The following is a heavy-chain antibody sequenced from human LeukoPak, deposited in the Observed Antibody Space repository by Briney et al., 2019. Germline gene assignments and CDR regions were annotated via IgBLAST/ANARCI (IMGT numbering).Heavy chain of an antibody. CDR3: ASRSFGVVNVDY. V-gene: IGHV4-39*01. CDR1: GGSISSSSYY. CDR2: IYYSGST. D-gene: IGHD3-3*01. J-gene: IGHJ4*02. Sequence: PSETLSPTCTVSGGSISSSSYYWGWIRQPPGKGLEWIGSIYYSGSTYYNPSLKSRVTISVDTSKNQFSLKLSSVTAADTAVYYCASRSFGVVNVDYWGQGTLVTVSS.